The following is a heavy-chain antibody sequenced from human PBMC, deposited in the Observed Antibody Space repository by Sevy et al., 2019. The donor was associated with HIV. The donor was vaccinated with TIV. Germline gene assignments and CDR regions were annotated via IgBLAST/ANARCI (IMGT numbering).Heavy chain of an antibody. V-gene: IGHV3-30*02. CDR3: AKEVVQGVIIAPGDAFDI. D-gene: IGHD3-10*01. CDR2: IRYDGSNK. J-gene: IGHJ3*02. Sequence: GGSLRLSCAASGFTFSSYGMHWVRQAPGKGLEWVAFIRYDGSNKYYADSVKGQFTISRDNSKNTLYLQMNSLRAEDTAVYYCAKEVVQGVIIAPGDAFDIWGQGTMVTVSS. CDR1: GFTFSSYG.